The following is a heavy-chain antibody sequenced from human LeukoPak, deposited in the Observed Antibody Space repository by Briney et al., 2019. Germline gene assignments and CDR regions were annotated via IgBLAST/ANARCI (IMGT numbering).Heavy chain of an antibody. CDR1: GGSISSYY. CDR3: AISNTAYCSSTSCYAESYYYYYMDV. Sequence: KPSETLSLTCTVSGGSISSYYWSWIRQPPGKELEWIGYIYYSGSTNYNPSLKSRVTISVDTSKNQFSLKLSSVTAADTAVYYCAISNTAYCSSTSCYAESYYYYYMDVWGKGTTVTVSS. V-gene: IGHV4-59*01. J-gene: IGHJ6*03. CDR2: IYYSGST. D-gene: IGHD2-2*01.